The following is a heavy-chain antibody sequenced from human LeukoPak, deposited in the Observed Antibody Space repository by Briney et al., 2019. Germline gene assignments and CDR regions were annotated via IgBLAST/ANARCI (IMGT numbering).Heavy chain of an antibody. CDR3: ASLGQHCSSTSCYDGKRFDP. CDR2: IIPIFGTA. Sequence: SVKVSCKASGGTFSSYAISWVRQAPGQGIEWMGRIIPIFGTANYAQKFQGRVTITADKSTSTAYMELSSLRSEDTAVYYCASLGQHCSSTSCYDGKRFDPWGQGTLVTVSS. D-gene: IGHD2-2*01. J-gene: IGHJ5*02. CDR1: GGTFSSYA. V-gene: IGHV1-69*06.